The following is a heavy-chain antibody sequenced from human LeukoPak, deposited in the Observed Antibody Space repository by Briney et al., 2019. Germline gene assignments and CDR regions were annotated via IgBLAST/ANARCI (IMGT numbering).Heavy chain of an antibody. Sequence: TSETLSLTCRLSGGSITNSSSYSGWVRQPPGNGPEWIGTIYYLGRTYYNPSLKSRLTIYVETSKNYFSLRLISVTATNLPVSFWARLLYGNMGVWGKGNTVTVSS. CDR1: GGSITNSSSY. V-gene: IGHV4-39*01. J-gene: IGHJ6*03. CDR3: ARLLYGNMGV. D-gene: IGHD2/OR15-2a*01. CDR2: IYYLGRT.